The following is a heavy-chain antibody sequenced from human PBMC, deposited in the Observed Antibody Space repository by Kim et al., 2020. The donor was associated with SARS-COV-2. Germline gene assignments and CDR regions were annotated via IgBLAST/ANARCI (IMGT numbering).Heavy chain of an antibody. CDR2: INHSGST. Sequence: SETLSLTCAVYGGSFSGYYWSWIRQPPGKGLEWIGEINHSGSTNYNPSLKSRVTISVDTSKNQFSLKLSSVTAADTAVYYCAEYCTNGVCYSGYWGQGTLVTVSS. V-gene: IGHV4-34*01. D-gene: IGHD2-8*01. CDR3: AEYCTNGVCYSGY. CDR1: GGSFSGYY. J-gene: IGHJ4*02.